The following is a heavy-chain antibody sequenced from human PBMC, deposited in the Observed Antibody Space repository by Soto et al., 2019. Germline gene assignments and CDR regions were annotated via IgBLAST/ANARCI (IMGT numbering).Heavy chain of an antibody. J-gene: IGHJ5*02. CDR2: INAGNGNT. Sequence: ASVKVSCKASGYTFTSYAMHWVRQAPGQRLEWMGWINAGNGNTKYSQKFQGRATITRDTSASTAYMELSSLRSEDTAVYYCARVPIVVVPAAIAWFDPWGQGTLVTVSS. V-gene: IGHV1-3*01. CDR3: ARVPIVVVPAAIAWFDP. CDR1: GYTFTSYA. D-gene: IGHD2-2*01.